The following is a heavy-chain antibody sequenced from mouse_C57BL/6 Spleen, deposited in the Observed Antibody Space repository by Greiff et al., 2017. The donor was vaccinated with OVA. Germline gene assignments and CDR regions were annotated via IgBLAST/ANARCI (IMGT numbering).Heavy chain of an antibody. CDR2: ISDGGSYT. CDR1: GFTFSIYA. D-gene: IGHD2-3*01. Sequence: EVQLVESGGGLVKPGGSLKLSCAASGFTFSIYAMSWVRQTPEKRLEWVATISDGGSYTYYPDNVKGRFTISRDNAKNNLYLQMSHLKSEDTAMYYCARVRIGDGYPAWFAYWGQGTLVTVSA. J-gene: IGHJ3*01. CDR3: ARVRIGDGYPAWFAY. V-gene: IGHV5-4*01.